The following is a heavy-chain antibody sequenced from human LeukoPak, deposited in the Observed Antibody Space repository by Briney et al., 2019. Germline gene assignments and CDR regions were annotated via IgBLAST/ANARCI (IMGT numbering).Heavy chain of an antibody. CDR3: ARGRSSTSWGDYYYYMDV. CDR2: IKPDGSEK. CDR1: GFTFSSNW. D-gene: IGHD2-2*01. Sequence: GGSLRLSCAASGFTFSSNWMSWVRQAPGKGLEWVANIKPDGSEKYYVDSVKGRFTISRDNAKNSLYLQMNSLRAEDTALYHCARGRSSTSWGDYYYYMDVWGKGTTVTVSS. V-gene: IGHV3-7*03. J-gene: IGHJ6*03.